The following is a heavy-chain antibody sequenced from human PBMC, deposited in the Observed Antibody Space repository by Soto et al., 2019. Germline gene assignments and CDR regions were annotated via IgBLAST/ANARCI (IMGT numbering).Heavy chain of an antibody. CDR3: ARDSYDSSGYPFDY. CDR1: GYTFTSYG. D-gene: IGHD3-22*01. V-gene: IGHV1-18*01. Sequence: ASVTCSCTASGYTFTSYGISWVRQAPGQGLEWMGWISAYNGNTNYAQKLQGRVTMTTDTSTSTAYMELRSLRSDDTAVYYCARDSYDSSGYPFDYWGQGTLVTVSS. J-gene: IGHJ4*02. CDR2: ISAYNGNT.